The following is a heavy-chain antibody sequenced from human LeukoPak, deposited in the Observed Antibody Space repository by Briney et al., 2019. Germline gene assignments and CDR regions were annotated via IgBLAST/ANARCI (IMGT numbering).Heavy chain of an antibody. Sequence: GGSLRLSCAASGFSISSYVMHWVRQAPGKGLEWVAIISYDGSNEYYADSVKGRFTISRDNSKNTLYLQMNSLRAADTAVYYCARAYDILTGYYFDYWGQGTLVTVSS. J-gene: IGHJ4*02. D-gene: IGHD3-9*01. CDR2: ISYDGSNE. V-gene: IGHV3-30*04. CDR3: ARAYDILTGYYFDY. CDR1: GFSISSYV.